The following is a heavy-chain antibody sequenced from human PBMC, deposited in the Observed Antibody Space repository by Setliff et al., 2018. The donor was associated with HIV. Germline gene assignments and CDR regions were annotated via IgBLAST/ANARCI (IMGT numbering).Heavy chain of an antibody. CDR2: IIPIFGTA. CDR1: GGTFSSYA. CDR3: ATGEMATTRGWFFDN. Sequence: SVKVSCKASGGTFSSYAISWVRQAPGQGLEWMGGIIPIFGTANYAQKFQGRVTITADESTSTAYMELSSLRSEDTAVYYCATGEMATTRGWFFDNWGQGTLVTVSS. V-gene: IGHV1-69*13. J-gene: IGHJ4*02. D-gene: IGHD3-16*01.